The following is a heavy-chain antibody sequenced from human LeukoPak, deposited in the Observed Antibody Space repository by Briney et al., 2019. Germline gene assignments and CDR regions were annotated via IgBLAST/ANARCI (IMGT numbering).Heavy chain of an antibody. D-gene: IGHD2-2*02. Sequence: GGSLRLSCAGSGFDFIDNSMHWVRQAPGKGLEWVSSISSSNTYIYYRDSVKGRFTISRDNAKNSLFLQMSSLRDEDTAVYYCARGYCSGTSCYMFASWGQGTRVTVSS. J-gene: IGHJ4*02. V-gene: IGHV3-21*01. CDR2: ISSSNTYI. CDR1: GFDFIDNS. CDR3: ARGYCSGTSCYMFAS.